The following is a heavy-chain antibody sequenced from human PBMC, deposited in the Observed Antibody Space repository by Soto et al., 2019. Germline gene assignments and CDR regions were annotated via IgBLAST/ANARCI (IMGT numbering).Heavy chain of an antibody. Sequence: GGSLRLSCAASGFTFSSYGMHWVRQAPGKGLEWVAVISYDGSNKYYADSVKGRFTISRDNSKNTLYLQMNSLRAEDTAVYYRANSGDTRWGLLSYYYYGMDVWGQGTTVTVSS. CDR1: GFTFSSYG. D-gene: IGHD5-12*01. CDR2: ISYDGSNK. V-gene: IGHV3-30*18. J-gene: IGHJ6*02. CDR3: ANSGDTRWGLLSYYYYGMDV.